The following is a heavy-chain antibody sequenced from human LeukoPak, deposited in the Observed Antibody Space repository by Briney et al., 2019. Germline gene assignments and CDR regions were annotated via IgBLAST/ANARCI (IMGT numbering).Heavy chain of an antibody. CDR2: ISSSSSYI. CDR1: GFTSSSYS. V-gene: IGHV3-21*01. J-gene: IGHJ6*02. CDR3: TRARGGYGDYYYGMDV. Sequence: PGGSLRLSCAASGFTSSSYSMNWVRQAPGKGLEWVSSISSSSSYIYYADSVKGRFTISRDNAKNSLYLQMNSLRAEDTAVYYCTRARGGYGDYYYGMDVWGQGTTVTVSS. D-gene: IGHD4-17*01.